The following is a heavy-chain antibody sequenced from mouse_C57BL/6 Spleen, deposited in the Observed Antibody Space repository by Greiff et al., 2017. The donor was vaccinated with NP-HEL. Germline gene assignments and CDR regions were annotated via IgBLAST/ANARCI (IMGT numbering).Heavy chain of an antibody. CDR3: ARMYYYGSSYHFDY. J-gene: IGHJ2*01. D-gene: IGHD1-1*01. Sequence: VQLKESGAELVKPGASVKLSCTASGFNIKDYYMHWVKQRTEQGLEWIGRIDPEDGETKYAPKFQGKATIKADTTSNTAYLQLSSLTSEDTAVYYCARMYYYGSSYHFDYWGQGTTLTVSS. CDR1: GFNIKDYY. CDR2: IDPEDGET. V-gene: IGHV14-2*01.